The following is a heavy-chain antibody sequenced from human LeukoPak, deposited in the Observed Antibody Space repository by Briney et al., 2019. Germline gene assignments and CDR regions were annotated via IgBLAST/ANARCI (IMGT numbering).Heavy chain of an antibody. CDR2: IYYTGST. CDR1: GASISSSF. J-gene: IGHJ5*02. V-gene: IGHV4-59*12. Sequence: SETLSLTCTVSGASISSSFWTWIRQSPGKGLEWLAYIYYTGSTNLNPSLKSRLTISVDTSKNQFSLKLSSVTAADTAVYYCARRKRITMVRGVIKPYNWFDPWGQGTLVTVSS. D-gene: IGHD3-10*01. CDR3: ARRKRITMVRGVIKPYNWFDP.